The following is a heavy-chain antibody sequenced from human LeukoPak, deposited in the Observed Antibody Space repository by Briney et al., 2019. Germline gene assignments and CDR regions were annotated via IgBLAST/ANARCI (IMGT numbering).Heavy chain of an antibody. CDR1: GGSVSSGGYS. Sequence: SQTLSLTCAVSGGSVSSGGYSWSWIRQPPGNGLEWIGYIYHSGRASYNPSLKSRVTISLDRSRNHVSLNLTSVTAADTAVYYCARSGSTDFDYWGQGTLVTVSS. J-gene: IGHJ4*02. CDR3: ARSGSTDFDY. D-gene: IGHD5-12*01. V-gene: IGHV4-30-2*01. CDR2: IYHSGRA.